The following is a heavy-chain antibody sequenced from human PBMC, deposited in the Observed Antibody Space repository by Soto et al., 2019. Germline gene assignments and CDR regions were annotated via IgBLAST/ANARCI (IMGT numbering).Heavy chain of an antibody. D-gene: IGHD2-15*01. J-gene: IGHJ5*01. V-gene: IGHV3-21*02. CDR2: ITNRGTQT. CDR3: ARAHEVAWFDS. CDR1: GFSFSSYT. Sequence: EVQLMESGGGLVQPGESLRLSCTASGFSFSSYTMNWVRQAPGKGLQWVAYITNRGTQTYSADSVKGRFTISRDNDKNSLYLQMNNLRDEDTATYSCARAHEVAWFDSWGLGTLVTVAS.